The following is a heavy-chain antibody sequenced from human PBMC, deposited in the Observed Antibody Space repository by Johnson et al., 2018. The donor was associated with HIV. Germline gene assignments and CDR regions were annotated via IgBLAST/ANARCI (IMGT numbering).Heavy chain of an antibody. CDR1: GFTFSSYG. V-gene: IGHV3-33*01. D-gene: IGHD1-26*01. J-gene: IGHJ3*02. CDR3: ARDTLAWGLLPPIGAFDI. Sequence: QVHLVESGGGVVQPGGSLRLSCAASGFTFSSYGMHWVRQAPGKGLEWVAVIWYDGSNKYYADSVKGRFTISRDNSKNTLYLQMNSLRAEDTAVYYCARDTLAWGLLPPIGAFDIWGQGTMVTVSS. CDR2: IWYDGSNK.